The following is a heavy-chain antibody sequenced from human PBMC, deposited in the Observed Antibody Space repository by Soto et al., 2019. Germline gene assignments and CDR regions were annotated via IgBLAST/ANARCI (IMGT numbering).Heavy chain of an antibody. CDR1: GFTVSTNY. Sequence: GGSLRLSCAASGFTVSTNYLTWVRQAPGKGLKWVSVLYPNGRAYYADSVKGRFTISTDNSQNTVYLQMNTLRAEDTAIYYCARGLGREYQDNRNYFHLDYWGQGTLVTVSS. V-gene: IGHV3-53*01. D-gene: IGHD1-20*01. CDR2: LYPNGRA. J-gene: IGHJ4*02. CDR3: ARGLGREYQDNRNYFHLDY.